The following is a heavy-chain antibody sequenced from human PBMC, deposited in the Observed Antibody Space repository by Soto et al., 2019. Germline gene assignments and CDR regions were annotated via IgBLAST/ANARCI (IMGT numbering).Heavy chain of an antibody. Sequence: ASVKVSCKASGYTFTSYYMHWVRQAPGQGLEWMGIINPSGGSTSYAQKFQGRVTMTRDTSTSTVYMELSSLRSEDTAVYYCAREHGSGSYPYYYGMDVWGQGTTVTVSS. CDR3: AREHGSGSYPYYYGMDV. CDR1: GYTFTSYY. V-gene: IGHV1-46*01. J-gene: IGHJ6*02. D-gene: IGHD3-10*01. CDR2: INPSGGST.